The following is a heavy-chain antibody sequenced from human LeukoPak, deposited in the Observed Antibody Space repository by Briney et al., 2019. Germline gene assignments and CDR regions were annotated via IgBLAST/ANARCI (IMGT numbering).Heavy chain of an antibody. Sequence: GGSLRLSCAASGFTFRNYWMGWVRQAPGKGLEWVANTKPDGSAEYYADSVRGRFTISRDNSKSTLFLQMSSLRVEDTAVYYCARDRGKLRYLDLWGQGTLLTVSS. CDR2: TKPDGSAE. V-gene: IGHV3-7*01. CDR1: GFTFRNYW. CDR3: ARDRGKLRYLDL. D-gene: IGHD3-9*01. J-gene: IGHJ4*02.